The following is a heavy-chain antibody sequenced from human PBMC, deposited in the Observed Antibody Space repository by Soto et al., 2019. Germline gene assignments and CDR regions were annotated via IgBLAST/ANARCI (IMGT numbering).Heavy chain of an antibody. Sequence: VGSLRLSCAASGFKFGSYAMSWVRQAPGKGLEWVSLISATGGGTYYADSVKGRFTISRDNSHNTLYLQVHSLTAEDTAVYYCAKDRRAGGNSAFYFDFWGQGAQVTVSS. CDR1: GFKFGSYA. D-gene: IGHD3-16*01. J-gene: IGHJ4*02. V-gene: IGHV3-23*01. CDR3: AKDRRAGGNSAFYFDF. CDR2: ISATGGGT.